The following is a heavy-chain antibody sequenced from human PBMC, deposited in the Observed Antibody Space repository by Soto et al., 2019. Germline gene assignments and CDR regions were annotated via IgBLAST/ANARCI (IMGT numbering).Heavy chain of an antibody. V-gene: IGHV4-30-4*01. CDR2: IYYSGST. CDR1: GGSISSGDYY. J-gene: IGHJ5*02. Sequence: TLSLTCTVSGGSISSGDYYWSWIRQPPGKGLEWIGYIYYSGSTYYNPSLKSRVTISVDTSKNQFSLKLSSVTAADTAVYYCARTVGRKQTNNWFDPWGQGTLVTVSS. D-gene: IGHD1-26*01. CDR3: ARTVGRKQTNNWFDP.